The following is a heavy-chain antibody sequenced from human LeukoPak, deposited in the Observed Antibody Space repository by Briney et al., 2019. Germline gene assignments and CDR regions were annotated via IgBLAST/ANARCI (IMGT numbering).Heavy chain of an antibody. CDR2: IYYSGST. J-gene: IGHJ3*01. CDR3: ARGARTIVRGVITGAFDV. Sequence: SETLSLTCTVSGGSISSYYLSWLRQPPGKGLEWIGYIYYSGSTNYNPSLKSRVTISVDTSKNQFSLKLSSVTAADTAVYYCARGARTIVRGVITGAFDVWGQGTMVTVSS. CDR1: GGSISSYY. D-gene: IGHD3-10*01. V-gene: IGHV4-59*01.